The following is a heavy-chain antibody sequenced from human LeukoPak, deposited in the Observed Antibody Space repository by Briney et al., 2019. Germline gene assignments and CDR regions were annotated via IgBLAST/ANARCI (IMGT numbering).Heavy chain of an antibody. D-gene: IGHD3-22*01. J-gene: IGHJ4*02. CDR1: GITLSNYG. V-gene: IGHV3-23*01. CDR2: ISDSGGST. CDR3: ARRGVVIRVILVGFHKEAFYFDS. Sequence: GGSLRLSCAVSGITLSNYGMSWARQAPGKGLEWVAGISDSGGSTNYADSVKGRFTISRDSPKNTLYLQMNSLRAEDTAVYFCARRGVVIRVILVGFHKEAFYFDSWGQGALVTVSS.